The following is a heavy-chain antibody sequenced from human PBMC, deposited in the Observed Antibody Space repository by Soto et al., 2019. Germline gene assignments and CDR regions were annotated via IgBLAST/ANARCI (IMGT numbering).Heavy chain of an antibody. D-gene: IGHD4-17*01. CDR2: IYDSGRT. CDR1: GGSISNYY. J-gene: IGHJ4*02. Sequence: SETLFLTSTVSGGSISNYYWSWIRQPPGKGLEWIGYIYDSGRTNSNPSLKSRVTISVDPSKIQFSLKMSSVPAPDTAVYYCARRYGRTLDYRGQGTLVTVSS. CDR3: ARRYGRTLDY. V-gene: IGHV4-59*08.